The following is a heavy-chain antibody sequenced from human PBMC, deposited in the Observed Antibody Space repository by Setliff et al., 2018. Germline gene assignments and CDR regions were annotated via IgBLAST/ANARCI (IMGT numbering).Heavy chain of an antibody. Sequence: ASETLSLTCAVYGGSFSGYYWSWIRQPPGKRLEWIGEILHSGNINYNPSLKSRVTISMDTSKNQFSLKVNSVTAADTAVYHCARSFSRSEKFLLDYWGQGALVTV. CDR1: GGSFSGYY. V-gene: IGHV4-34*12. CDR3: ARSFSRSEKFLLDY. D-gene: IGHD2-15*01. J-gene: IGHJ4*02. CDR2: ILHSGNI.